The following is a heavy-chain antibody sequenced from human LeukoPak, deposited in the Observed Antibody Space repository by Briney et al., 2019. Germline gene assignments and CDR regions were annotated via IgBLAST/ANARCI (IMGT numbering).Heavy chain of an antibody. J-gene: IGHJ4*02. Sequence: HAGGSLRLSCAASGFTFSSYAMSWVRQTPGKGLEWVSAISGSGGSTYYADSVKGRFTISRDNSKNTLYLQMNSLRAEDTAVCYCAKDQVRVAASPKYYYDSGPSFDYWGQGTLVTVSS. CDR3: AKDQVRVAASPKYYYDSGPSFDY. D-gene: IGHD3-22*01. CDR1: GFTFSSYA. V-gene: IGHV3-23*01. CDR2: ISGSGGST.